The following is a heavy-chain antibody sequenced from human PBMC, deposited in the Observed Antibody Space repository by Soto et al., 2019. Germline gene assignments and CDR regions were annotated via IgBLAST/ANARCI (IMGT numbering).Heavy chain of an antibody. CDR3: ARHRGIEYSSSPDYYYYGMDV. J-gene: IGHJ6*02. CDR1: GGSISSSSYY. D-gene: IGHD6-6*01. Sequence: SETLSLTCTVSGGSISSSSYYWGWIRQPPGKGLEWIGSIYYSGSTYYNPSLKSRVTISVDTSKNQFSLKLSSVTAADTAVYYCARHRGIEYSSSPDYYYYGMDVWGQGTTVTVS. CDR2: IYYSGST. V-gene: IGHV4-39*01.